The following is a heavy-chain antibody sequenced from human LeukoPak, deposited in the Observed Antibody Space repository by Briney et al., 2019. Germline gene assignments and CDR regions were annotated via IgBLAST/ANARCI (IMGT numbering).Heavy chain of an antibody. J-gene: IGHJ3*02. D-gene: IGHD6-19*01. Sequence: PGGSLRLSCAASGFTFSNAWMSWVRQAPGKGLEWVGRIKSKTDGGTTDYAAPVKGRFTISRDDSKNTLYLQMNSLRAEDTAVYYCARAESSGYTHRSLPPHDAFDIWGQGTMVTVSS. V-gene: IGHV3-15*01. CDR3: ARAESSGYTHRSLPPHDAFDI. CDR1: GFTFSNAW. CDR2: IKSKTDGGTT.